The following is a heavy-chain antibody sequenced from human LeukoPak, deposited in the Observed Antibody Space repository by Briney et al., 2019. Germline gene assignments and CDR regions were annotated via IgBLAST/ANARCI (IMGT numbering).Heavy chain of an antibody. CDR2: IYCSGST. V-gene: IGHV4-59*01. D-gene: IGHD3-22*01. Sequence: SETLSLTCTVSGGSISSYYWSWIRQPPGKGLEWIGYIYCSGSTNYNPSLKSRVTISVDTSKNQFSLKLSSVTAADMAVYYCARAGYYYDSSGYSNWFDPWGQGTLVTVSS. J-gene: IGHJ5*02. CDR1: GGSISSYY. CDR3: ARAGYYYDSSGYSNWFDP.